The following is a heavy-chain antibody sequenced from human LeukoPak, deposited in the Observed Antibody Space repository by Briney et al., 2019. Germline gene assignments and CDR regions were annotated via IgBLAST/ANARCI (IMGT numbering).Heavy chain of an antibody. J-gene: IGHJ4*02. Sequence: ASVKVSCKASGGTFSSYAISWVRQAPGQGLEWMGGIIPIFGTANYAQKFQGRVTITTDESTSTAYMELRSLRSDDTAVYYCARAGSREVGATNYWGQGTLVTVSS. CDR1: GGTFSSYA. CDR2: IIPIFGTA. V-gene: IGHV1-69*05. CDR3: ARAGSREVGATNY. D-gene: IGHD1-26*01.